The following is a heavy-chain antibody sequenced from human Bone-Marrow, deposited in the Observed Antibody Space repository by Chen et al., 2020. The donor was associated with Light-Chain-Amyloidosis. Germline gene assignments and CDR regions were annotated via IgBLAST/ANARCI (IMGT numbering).Heavy chain of an antibody. V-gene: IGHV3-53*02. Sequence: EVQLVETGGGLIQPGGSLRISCEASGFIVSDNYITWVRQAPGKGLEWVSVIYSGGITYYADSRNTLYLQMNSLRAGDTAIYYCASTTVTTRHVGAFDIWGQGTKVTVSS. CDR2: IYSGGIT. CDR1: GFIVSDNY. J-gene: IGHJ3*02. D-gene: IGHD4-17*01. CDR3: ASTTVTTRHVGAFDI.